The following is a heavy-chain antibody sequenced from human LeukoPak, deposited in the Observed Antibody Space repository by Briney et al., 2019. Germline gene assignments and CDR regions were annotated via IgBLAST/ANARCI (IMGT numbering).Heavy chain of an antibody. CDR2: IKQDGSEK. Sequence: GGSLRLSCAASGFTFSSYWMSWVRQAPGKGLEWVANIKQDGSEKYYVDSVKGRFTISRDNAKNSLYLQMNSLRAEDTAVYYCARVGKLVRGVTSYYFDYWGQGTLVTVSS. J-gene: IGHJ4*02. D-gene: IGHD3-10*01. CDR3: ARVGKLVRGVTSYYFDY. CDR1: GFTFSSYW. V-gene: IGHV3-7*01.